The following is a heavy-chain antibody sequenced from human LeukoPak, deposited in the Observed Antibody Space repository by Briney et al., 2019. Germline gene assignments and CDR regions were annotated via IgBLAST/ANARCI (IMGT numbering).Heavy chain of an antibody. CDR2: IRYDGSNK. V-gene: IGHV3-30*02. D-gene: IGHD1-26*01. CDR1: GFTFSSYG. Sequence: PGGSLRLSCAASGFTFSSYGMQWVRQAPGKGLEGVAFIRYDGSNKYYADSVKGRFTISRDNSKNTLYLQMNSLRAEDTAVYYCAKTGESYYSGFDPWGQGTLVTVSS. J-gene: IGHJ5*02. CDR3: AKTGESYYSGFDP.